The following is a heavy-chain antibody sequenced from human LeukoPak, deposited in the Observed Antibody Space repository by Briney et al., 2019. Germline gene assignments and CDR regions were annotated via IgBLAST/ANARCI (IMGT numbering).Heavy chain of an antibody. J-gene: IGHJ4*02. CDR1: GFTFSKYW. CDR2: SNSDGSST. CDR3: AKAALRYQLLSSLDY. D-gene: IGHD2-2*01. Sequence: GGSLRLSCAASGFTFSKYWMHWVRQAPGKGLVWVSRSNSDGSSTSYADSVKGRFTISRDNSKNTLYLQMNSLRAEDTAIYYCAKAALRYQLLSSLDYWGQGTLVTVSS. V-gene: IGHV3-74*01.